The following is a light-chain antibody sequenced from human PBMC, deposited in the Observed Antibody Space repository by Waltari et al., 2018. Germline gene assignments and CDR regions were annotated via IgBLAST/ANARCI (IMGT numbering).Light chain of an antibody. Sequence: SYVLTQTPSVSVAPGLTAKITCGGSNIGSKSVNGDQQRPGQAPVLVIYEDSARPSGIPERFSGSNSGNTATLTISRVEVGDEADYYCQVWDMTSESVSFGGGTKVTVL. V-gene: IGLV3-21*02. CDR3: QVWDMTSESVS. J-gene: IGLJ2*01. CDR1: NIGSKS. CDR2: EDS.